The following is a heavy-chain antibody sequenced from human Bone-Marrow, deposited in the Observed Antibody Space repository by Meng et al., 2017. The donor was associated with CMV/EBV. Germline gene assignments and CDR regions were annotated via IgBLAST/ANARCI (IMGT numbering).Heavy chain of an antibody. V-gene: IGHV3-9*03. Sequence: GGSLRLSCAASGFTFDDFAIHWVRQAPGKGLEWVSGISWNSDSIDYADSVKGRFTISRDNAKNSLYLQMNSLRAEDMALYYCAKEGLPWNYGGNFAYWGHGPRVTCSS. J-gene: IGHJ4*01. CDR3: AKEGLPWNYGGNFAY. CDR2: ISWNSDSI. CDR1: GFTFDDFA. D-gene: IGHD1-7*01.